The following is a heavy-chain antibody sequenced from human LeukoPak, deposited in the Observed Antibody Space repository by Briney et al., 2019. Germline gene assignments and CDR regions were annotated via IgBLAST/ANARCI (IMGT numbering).Heavy chain of an antibody. D-gene: IGHD3-10*01. V-gene: IGHV1-69*04. CDR3: ASSSGSYGSGSYGYDGMDV. Sequence: SVKVSCKASGGTFSSYAISWVRQAPGQGLEWMGRIIPIFGMANYAQKFQGRVTITADKSTSTSYMELSSLRSEDTAVYYCASSSGSYGSGSYGYDGMDVWGQGTTVTVSS. CDR2: IIPIFGMA. CDR1: GGTFSSYA. J-gene: IGHJ6*02.